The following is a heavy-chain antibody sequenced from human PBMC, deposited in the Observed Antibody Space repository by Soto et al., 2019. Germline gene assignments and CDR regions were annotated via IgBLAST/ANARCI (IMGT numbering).Heavy chain of an antibody. Sequence: SLRLSCAASGFTFSSYSMNWVRQAPGKGLEWVSYISSSSTIYYADSVKGRFTISRDNAKNSLYLQMNSLRDEDTAVYYCARDSYYDFWSGYTDAFDIWGQGTMVTVSS. V-gene: IGHV3-48*02. CDR3: ARDSYYDFWSGYTDAFDI. CDR2: ISSSSTI. J-gene: IGHJ3*02. CDR1: GFTFSSYS. D-gene: IGHD3-3*01.